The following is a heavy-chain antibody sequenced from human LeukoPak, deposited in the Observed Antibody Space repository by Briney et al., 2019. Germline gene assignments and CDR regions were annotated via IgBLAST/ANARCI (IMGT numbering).Heavy chain of an antibody. CDR1: GGSFSGYY. CDR2: INHSGST. V-gene: IGHV4-34*01. CDR3: ARERRRELRFLEWLPDYFDY. Sequence: SETLSLTCAVYGGSFSGYYWSWIRQPPGKGLEWIGEINHSGSTNYNPSLKSRVTISVDTSKNQFSLKLCSVTAADTVVYYCARERRRELRFLEWLPDYFDYWGQGTLVTVSS. J-gene: IGHJ4*02. D-gene: IGHD3-3*01.